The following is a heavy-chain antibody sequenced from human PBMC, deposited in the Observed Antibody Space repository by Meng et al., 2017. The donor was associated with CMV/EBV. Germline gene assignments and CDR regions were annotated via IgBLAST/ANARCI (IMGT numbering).Heavy chain of an antibody. CDR2: ISSSSSYI. CDR3: ARDGSSYGMDV. Sequence: GESLKISCAASGFTFSSYSMNWVRQAPGKGLEWVSSISSSSSYIYYADSVKGRFTISRDNAKNSLYLQMNSLRAEDTAAYYCARDGSSYGMDVWGQGTTVTVSS. CDR1: GFTFSSYS. V-gene: IGHV3-21*01. J-gene: IGHJ6*02.